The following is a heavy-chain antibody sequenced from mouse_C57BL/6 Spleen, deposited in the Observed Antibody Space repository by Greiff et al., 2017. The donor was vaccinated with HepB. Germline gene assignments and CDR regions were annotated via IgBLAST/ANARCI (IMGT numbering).Heavy chain of an antibody. Sequence: QVHVKQSGAELVRPGTSVKLSCKASGYTFTSYWMHWVKQRPGQGLEWIGVIDPSDSYTNYNQKFKGKATLTVDTSSSTAYMQLSSLTSEDSAVYYCARLGVYYGSSYGYFDVWGTGTAVTVSS. D-gene: IGHD1-1*01. CDR1: GYTFTSYW. V-gene: IGHV1-59*01. J-gene: IGHJ1*03. CDR3: ARLGVYYGSSYGYFDV. CDR2: IDPSDSYT.